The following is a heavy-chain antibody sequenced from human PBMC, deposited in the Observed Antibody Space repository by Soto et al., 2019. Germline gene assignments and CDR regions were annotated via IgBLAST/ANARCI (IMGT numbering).Heavy chain of an antibody. CDR2: INAGNGNT. J-gene: IGHJ6*03. V-gene: IGHV1-3*01. D-gene: IGHD3-10*01. Sequence: ASVKVSCKASGYTFTSYGISWVRQAPEQGLEWMGWINAGNGNTKYSQKFQGRVTITRDTSASTAYMELSSLRSEDTAVYYCARDRHYGSGSLTYYYYYMDVWGKGTTVTVSS. CDR1: GYTFTSYG. CDR3: ARDRHYGSGSLTYYYYYMDV.